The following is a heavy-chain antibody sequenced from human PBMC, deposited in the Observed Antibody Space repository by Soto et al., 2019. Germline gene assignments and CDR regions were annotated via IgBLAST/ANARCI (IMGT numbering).Heavy chain of an antibody. CDR2: INGDGSST. D-gene: IGHD3-10*01. CDR3: TRGSPTGGNWFDP. V-gene: IGHV3-74*01. CDR1: GFSFNNYW. Sequence: EVPLVESGGGLVQPGGSLRLSCAASGFSFNNYWMNWVRQAPGKGLLWVSRINGDGSSTSYADSVKGRFTISRDNAKNTLYLQMNSLRADDTAVYYCTRGSPTGGNWFDPWGKGTLVTVSS. J-gene: IGHJ5*02.